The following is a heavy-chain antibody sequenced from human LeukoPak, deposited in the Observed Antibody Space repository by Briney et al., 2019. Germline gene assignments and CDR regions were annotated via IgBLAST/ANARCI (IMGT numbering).Heavy chain of an antibody. D-gene: IGHD2-15*01. J-gene: IGHJ4*02. CDR2: ISGSGGST. CDR1: GFTFTSYA. CDR3: AREERGSGGPNNYFDY. Sequence: GGSLRLSCAASGFTFTSYAMGWVRQAPGKGLEWVSGISGSGGSTYYADSVKGRFTISRDNSKNTLYLQMNSLRAEDTAVYYCAREERGSGGPNNYFDYWGQGTLVTVSS. V-gene: IGHV3-23*01.